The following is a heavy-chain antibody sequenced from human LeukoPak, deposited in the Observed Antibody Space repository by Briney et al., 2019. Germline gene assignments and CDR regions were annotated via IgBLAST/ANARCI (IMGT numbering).Heavy chain of an antibody. CDR3: AKDLHCSSTSCYGQDYYYYMDV. CDR1: GFTFSSYG. Sequence: TGGSLRLSCAASGFTFSSYGMHWVRQAPGKGLEWVAVISYDGSNKYYADSVKGRFTISRDNSKNMLYLQMNSLRAEDTAVYYCAKDLHCSSTSCYGQDYYYYMDVWGKGTTVTISS. J-gene: IGHJ6*03. V-gene: IGHV3-30*18. CDR2: ISYDGSNK. D-gene: IGHD2-2*01.